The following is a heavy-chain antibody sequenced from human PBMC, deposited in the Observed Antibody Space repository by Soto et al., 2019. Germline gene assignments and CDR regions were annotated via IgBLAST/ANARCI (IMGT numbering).Heavy chain of an antibody. V-gene: IGHV3-30*19. CDR3: ARWGPTGRFEL. CDR1: GFRVKSFV. D-gene: IGHD3-10*01. CDR2: TSYDGNNK. Sequence: QVQLVESGGGVVQPGTSLRLSCAASGFRVKSFVMHWVRQAPGKGLEWVAFTSYDGNNKDYGDSVKGRFTGSRDNSQNTLHLQLDFLRPEDTAIYYCARWGPTGRFELWCQGTLVSVSS. J-gene: IGHJ4*02.